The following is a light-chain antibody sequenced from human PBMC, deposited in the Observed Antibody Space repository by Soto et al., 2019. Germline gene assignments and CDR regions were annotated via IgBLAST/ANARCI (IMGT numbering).Light chain of an antibody. CDR1: NLGTKN. J-gene: IGLJ2*01. V-gene: IGLV3-9*01. CDR2: ADS. Sequence: SYELTQPLSVSVALGQTASITCGGNNLGTKNVHWYQQKPGQAPVLVIYADSNRPSGIPERFSGSNSGNTATLTISGTQAMDEADYYCQAWDSSTVVFGGGTKLTVL. CDR3: QAWDSSTVV.